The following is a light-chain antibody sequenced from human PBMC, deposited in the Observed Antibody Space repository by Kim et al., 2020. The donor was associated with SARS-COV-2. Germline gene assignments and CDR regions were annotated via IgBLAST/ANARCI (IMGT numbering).Light chain of an antibody. Sequence: ASVGDSVTSTCRASQGISSWLAWYQQKPGKAQKLLMYTASSLQSGVPSRFSGSGSDTDFTLTISSLQPEDFATYYCQQANSFPLTFGGGTKVDIK. V-gene: IGKV1-12*01. CDR1: QGISSW. CDR3: QQANSFPLT. CDR2: TAS. J-gene: IGKJ4*01.